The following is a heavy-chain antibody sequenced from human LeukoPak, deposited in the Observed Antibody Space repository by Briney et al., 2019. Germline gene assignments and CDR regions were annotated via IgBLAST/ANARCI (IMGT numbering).Heavy chain of an antibody. V-gene: IGHV3-23*01. J-gene: IGHJ5*02. D-gene: IGHD4-23*01. CDR3: AKDRASGGPGVRFNP. CDR1: GFTFSSFA. CDR2: ISGNGRDT. Sequence: GGSLRLSCAGSGFTFSSFAMSWVRQAPGKGLQWVSTISGNGRDTYYADSVEGRFTIFRDNSKNTLSLQMNSLRAEDTAIYYCAKDRASGGPGVRFNPWGQGTLVTVSA.